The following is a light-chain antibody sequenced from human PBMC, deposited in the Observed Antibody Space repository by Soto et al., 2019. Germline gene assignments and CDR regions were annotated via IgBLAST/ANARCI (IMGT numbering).Light chain of an antibody. CDR2: DAS. J-gene: IGKJ5*01. CDR3: QQRSNWPPIT. V-gene: IGKV3-11*01. CDR1: QSVSSY. Sequence: EMVLTQSPATLSLSPGERATLSCRASQSVSSYFAWYQQKPGQAPRLLIYDASNRDNGIPARFSGSWSGTDFHLTINSLEPEDFALYYYQQRSNWPPITCGQGTRLEIK.